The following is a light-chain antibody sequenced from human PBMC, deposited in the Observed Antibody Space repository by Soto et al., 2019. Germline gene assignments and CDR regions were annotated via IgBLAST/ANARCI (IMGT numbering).Light chain of an antibody. CDR1: QSISSSY. J-gene: IGKJ4*01. CDR2: GAS. V-gene: IGKV3-20*01. CDR3: QQYTASPPLT. Sequence: EIVLTQSPGTLSLSPGERATLSCRASQSISSSYLGWYQQKPGQAPRLLIYGASNRATGNPDRFSGSGSGTDFNLTISRLEPEDFAVYYCQQYTASPPLTFGGGTKVEIK.